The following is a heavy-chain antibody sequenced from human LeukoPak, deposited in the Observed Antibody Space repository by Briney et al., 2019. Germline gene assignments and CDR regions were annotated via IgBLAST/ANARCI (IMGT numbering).Heavy chain of an antibody. D-gene: IGHD2-8*01. Sequence: GASVKVSCKASGYTFTSYAMSWVRQAPGKGLEWVSAISGSGGSTYYADSVKGRFTISRDNSKNTLYLQMNSLRAEDTSVYFCAKDCNGPFDYWGQGTLVTVSS. J-gene: IGHJ4*02. CDR1: GYTFTSYA. CDR3: AKDCNGPFDY. CDR2: ISGSGGST. V-gene: IGHV3-23*01.